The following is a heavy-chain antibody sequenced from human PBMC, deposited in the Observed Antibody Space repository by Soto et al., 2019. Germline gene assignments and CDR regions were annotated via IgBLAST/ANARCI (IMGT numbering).Heavy chain of an antibody. CDR1: GFTFSSYR. CDR3: AKDRGSVVQSYFDY. Sequence: HPGGSLRLSCAASGFTFSSYRMSWVRQAPGKGLEWVSAISGSGGSTYYADSVKGRFTISRDNSKNTLYLQMNSLRAEDTAVYYCAKDRGSVVQSYFDYWGQGTLVTVSS. D-gene: IGHD3-10*01. V-gene: IGHV3-23*01. J-gene: IGHJ4*02. CDR2: ISGSGGST.